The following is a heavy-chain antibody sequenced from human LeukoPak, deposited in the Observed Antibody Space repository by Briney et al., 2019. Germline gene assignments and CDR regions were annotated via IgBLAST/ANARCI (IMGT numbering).Heavy chain of an antibody. CDR3: ARGPLYSSSWYVGPDKVFDY. CDR1: GGSISSGGYY. V-gene: IGHV4-31*03. D-gene: IGHD6-13*01. Sequence: SETLSLTCTVSGGSISSGGYYWSWIRQHPGKGLEWIGYIYYSGSTYYNPSLKSRVTISVDTSRNQFSLKLSSVTAADTAVYYCARGPLYSSSWYVGPDKVFDYWGQGTLVTVSS. J-gene: IGHJ4*02. CDR2: IYYSGST.